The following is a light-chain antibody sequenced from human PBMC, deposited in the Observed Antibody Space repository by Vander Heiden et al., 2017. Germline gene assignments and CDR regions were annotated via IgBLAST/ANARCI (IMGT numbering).Light chain of an antibody. CDR1: SSNIGNNY. CDR2: DNN. J-gene: IGLJ3*02. CDR3: STWDTSLSAVV. Sequence: QSVLTQPPSVSAAPGQKVTISCSGSSSNIGNNYVSWYQQFQGTTPKLLISDNNKRPSGIPDRFSGSKSSTSATLGITGLQTGDEADYYCSTWDTSLSAVVFGGGTKVNVL. V-gene: IGLV1-51*01.